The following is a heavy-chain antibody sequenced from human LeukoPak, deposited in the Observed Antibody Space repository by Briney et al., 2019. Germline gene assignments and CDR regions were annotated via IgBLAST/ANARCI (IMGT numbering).Heavy chain of an antibody. CDR2: ISSSSYI. J-gene: IGHJ5*02. CDR3: AKDSGVLWFGEMSWFDP. V-gene: IGHV3-21*01. CDR1: GFAFSSYS. Sequence: PGGSLRLSCAASGFAFSSYSMNWVRQAPGKGLEWVSSISSSSYIYYADSVKGRFTISRDNAKNSLYLQMNSLRAEDTAVYYCAKDSGVLWFGEMSWFDPWGQGTLVTVSS. D-gene: IGHD3-10*01.